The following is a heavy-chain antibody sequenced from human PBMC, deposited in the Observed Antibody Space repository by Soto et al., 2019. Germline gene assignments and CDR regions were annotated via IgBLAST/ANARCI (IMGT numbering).Heavy chain of an antibody. CDR1: GFTFSSYS. D-gene: IGHD6-13*01. V-gene: IGHV3-21*01. CDR3: VSIRLPYSSSCYYRSDDY. Sequence: EVQLVESGGGLVKPGGSLRLSCAASGFTFSSYSMNWVRQAPGKGLEWVSSISSSSSYIYYADSVKGRFTISRDNAKNSLYLQMNSLRAEDTAVYYCVSIRLPYSSSCYYRSDDYWGQGTLVTVSS. CDR2: ISSSSSYI. J-gene: IGHJ4*02.